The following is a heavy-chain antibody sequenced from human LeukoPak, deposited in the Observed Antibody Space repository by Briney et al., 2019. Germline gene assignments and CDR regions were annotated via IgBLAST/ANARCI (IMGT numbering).Heavy chain of an antibody. D-gene: IGHD6-19*01. CDR3: AKGRVVAGSKSLTYHWFDP. CDR1: GYTFSGYY. Sequence: EASVKVSCKASGYTFSGYYIHWVRQAPGQGLEWMGWINPNSGGTKYAQNFQGRVTMTRDTSISTAYMGVSRLRSDDTAVYYCAKGRVVAGSKSLTYHWFDPWGQGTLVTVSS. V-gene: IGHV1-2*02. J-gene: IGHJ5*02. CDR2: INPNSGGT.